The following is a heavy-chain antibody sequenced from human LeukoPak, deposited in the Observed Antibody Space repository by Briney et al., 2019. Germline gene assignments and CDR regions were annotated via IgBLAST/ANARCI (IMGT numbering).Heavy chain of an antibody. J-gene: IGHJ6*02. D-gene: IGHD1-14*01. Sequence: PGGSLRLSCAASGFTFSSYWMSWVRQAPGKGLEWVAHTKHDGSEKYYVDSVKGRFTISRDNAQNSLYLQMSSLRVEDTALYYCARLITSEAGRGMDVWGQGTTVTASS. CDR2: TKHDGSEK. V-gene: IGHV3-7*01. CDR3: ARLITSEAGRGMDV. CDR1: GFTFSSYW.